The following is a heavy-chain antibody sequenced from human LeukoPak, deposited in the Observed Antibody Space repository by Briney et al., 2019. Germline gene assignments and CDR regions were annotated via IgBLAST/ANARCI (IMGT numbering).Heavy chain of an antibody. CDR3: ARGGVYDYVWGSYRSYYFDY. Sequence: GGSLRLSCAASGFTFSSYSMNWVRQAPGKGLEWVSSINSSSSYIYYADSVKGRFTISGDNAKNSLYLQMNSLRAEDTAVYYCARGGVYDYVWGSYRSYYFDYWGQGTLATVSS. V-gene: IGHV3-21*01. CDR1: GFTFSSYS. CDR2: INSSSSYI. D-gene: IGHD3-16*02. J-gene: IGHJ4*02.